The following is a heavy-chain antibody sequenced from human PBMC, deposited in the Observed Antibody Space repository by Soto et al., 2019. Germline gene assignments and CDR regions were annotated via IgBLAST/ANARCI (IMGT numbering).Heavy chain of an antibody. D-gene: IGHD2-21*02. J-gene: IGHJ6*02. CDR3: AKELEVTPYYYYGMDV. CDR1: GFTFSSYG. CDR2: ISYDGSNK. V-gene: IGHV3-30*18. Sequence: PGGSLRLSCAASGFTFSSYGMHWVRQAPGKGLEWVAVISYDGSNKYYADSVKGRFTISRDNSKNTLYLQMNSLRAEDTAVYYCAKELEVTPYYYYGMDVWGQGTTVTVSS.